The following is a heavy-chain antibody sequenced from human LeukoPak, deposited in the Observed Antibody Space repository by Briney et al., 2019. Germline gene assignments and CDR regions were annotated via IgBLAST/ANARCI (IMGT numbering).Heavy chain of an antibody. CDR2: IYYSGNT. D-gene: IGHD2-15*01. V-gene: IGHV4-39*07. Sequence: SETLSLTCTVSGDSISTSNSYWGWIRQPPGKGLEWIGSIYYSGNTYYNASLKSRVTISVDTSKNQFSLKLSSVTAADTAVYYCARGGWTLRVYFQHWGQGTLVTVSS. CDR3: ARGGWTLRVYFQH. CDR1: GDSISTSNSY. J-gene: IGHJ1*01.